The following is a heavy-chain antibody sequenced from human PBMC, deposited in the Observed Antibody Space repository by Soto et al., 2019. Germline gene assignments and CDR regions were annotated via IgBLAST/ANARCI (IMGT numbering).Heavy chain of an antibody. V-gene: IGHV2-5*01. D-gene: IGHD3-10*01. CDR1: GFSLSTSGVG. Sequence: GSGPTLVNPTQTLTLTCTFSGFSLSTSGVGVGWIRQPPGKALEWLALIYWNDDKRYSPSLKSRLTITKDTSKNQVVLTMTNMDPVDTATYYCAHPHPRRRALWFGEFQNWFDPWGQGTLVTVSS. J-gene: IGHJ5*02. CDR2: IYWNDDK. CDR3: AHPHPRRRALWFGEFQNWFDP.